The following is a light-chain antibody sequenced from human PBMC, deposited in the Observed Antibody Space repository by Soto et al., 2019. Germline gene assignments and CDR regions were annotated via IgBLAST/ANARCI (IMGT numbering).Light chain of an antibody. CDR3: QSYDSSLNAVV. CDR1: SSNIGARYD. J-gene: IGLJ2*01. V-gene: IGLV1-40*01. Sequence: QSVLTQPPSVSGAPGQRVTISCTGSSSNIGARYDVHWYQQLPGTAPKLLIYGNSNRPSGVPDRFSGSKSGTSASLAITGLQAEDEADYYRQSYDSSLNAVVFGGGTKLTVL. CDR2: GNS.